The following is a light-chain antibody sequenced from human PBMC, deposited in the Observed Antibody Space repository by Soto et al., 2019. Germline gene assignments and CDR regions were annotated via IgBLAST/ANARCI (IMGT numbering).Light chain of an antibody. CDR3: CSYAGSSTYV. J-gene: IGLJ1*01. V-gene: IGLV2-23*01. CDR2: EGS. CDR1: SRDVGSYNL. Sequence: QSVLTQPASVSGSPGQSIAISCIGTSRDVGSYNLVSWYQQHPGKAPKVMIYEGSKRPSGVSDRFSGSKSGNTASLTISGLQADDEADYYCCSYAGSSTYVFGTGTKLTVL.